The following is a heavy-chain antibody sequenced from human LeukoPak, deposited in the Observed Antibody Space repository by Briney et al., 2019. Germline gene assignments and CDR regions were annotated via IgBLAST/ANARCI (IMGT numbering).Heavy chain of an antibody. V-gene: IGHV1-2*02. D-gene: IGHD2-2*01. CDR3: ARARIVVVPAATD. CDR1: GYTFIGYY. J-gene: IGHJ4*02. Sequence: ASVKVSCKASGYTFIGYYLHWVRQAPGQGLEWMGWVNPNTGDTNYTQNFQGRVTMTRDTSISTAYMELSRLRSDDTAVYYCARARIVVVPAATDWGQGTLVTVSS. CDR2: VNPNTGDT.